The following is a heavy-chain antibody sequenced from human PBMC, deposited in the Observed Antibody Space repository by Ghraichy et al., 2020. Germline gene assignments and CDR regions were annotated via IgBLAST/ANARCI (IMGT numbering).Heavy chain of an antibody. CDR1: GGSISSSSYY. D-gene: IGHD2-2*02. V-gene: IGHV4-39*01. CDR2: IYYSGST. CDR3: ARLVVVPAAINYYYYYGMDV. Sequence: SETLSLTCTVSGGSISSSSYYWGWIRQPPGKGLEWIGSIYYSGSTYYNPSLKSRVTISVDTSKNQFSLKLSSVTAADTAVYYCARLVVVPAAINYYYYYGMDVWGQGTTVTVSS. J-gene: IGHJ6*02.